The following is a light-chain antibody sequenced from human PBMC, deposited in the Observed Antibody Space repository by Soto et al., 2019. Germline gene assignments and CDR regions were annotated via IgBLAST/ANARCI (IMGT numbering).Light chain of an antibody. CDR3: QQYTDWPLT. V-gene: IGKV3-20*01. CDR1: QSVTSNY. CDR2: GIS. Sequence: IVLTQPPATLSVSPGERATLSCRASQSVTSNYLAWYQQKPGQAPRLLIYGISSRATGVPDRFSGSGSGTDFTLTISRLEPEDFAVYYCQQYTDWPLTFGQGTKVDIK. J-gene: IGKJ1*01.